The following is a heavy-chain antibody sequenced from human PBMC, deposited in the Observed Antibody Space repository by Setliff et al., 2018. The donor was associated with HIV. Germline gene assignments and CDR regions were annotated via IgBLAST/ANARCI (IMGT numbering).Heavy chain of an antibody. D-gene: IGHD3-22*01. Sequence: PSETLSLTCSVSGGSINDERYYWSWIRQPPGKGLEWTGSIYQSGRTYYNPSLKSRLTMSVDTSKNQFSLKLSSVTAADTAVYYCARAPGAYYYDSSGYPIGIRFDYWGQGTLVTVS. CDR1: GGSINDERYY. CDR2: IYQSGRT. J-gene: IGHJ4*02. CDR3: ARAPGAYYYDSSGYPIGIRFDY. V-gene: IGHV4-39*07.